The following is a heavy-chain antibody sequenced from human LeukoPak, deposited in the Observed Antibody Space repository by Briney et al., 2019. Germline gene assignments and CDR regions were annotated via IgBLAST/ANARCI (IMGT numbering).Heavy chain of an antibody. CDR2: ISYDGSNK. CDR1: GFTFSSYA. V-gene: IGHV3-30*04. Sequence: GGSLRLSCAASGFTFSSYAMHWVRQAPGKGLEWVAVISYDGSNKYYADSVKGRFTISRDNSKNTLYLQMNSLRAEDTAVYYCAREGSPDYGDYPNSYFDYWGQGTLVTVSS. CDR3: AREGSPDYGDYPNSYFDY. J-gene: IGHJ4*02. D-gene: IGHD4-17*01.